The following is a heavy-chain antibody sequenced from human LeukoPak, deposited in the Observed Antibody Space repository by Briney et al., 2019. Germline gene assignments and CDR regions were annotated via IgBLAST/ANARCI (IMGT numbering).Heavy chain of an antibody. CDR3: ASHYGEGYYYYYMDV. CDR1: GGTFSSYA. CDR2: IIPIFGTA. Sequence: SVKVSCKASGGTFSSYAISWVRQAPGQGLEWMGGIIPIFGTANYAQKFQGRVTITTDESTSTAYMELSSLRSEDTAVYYCASHYGEGYYYYYMDVWGKGTTITVSS. V-gene: IGHV1-69*05. D-gene: IGHD4-17*01. J-gene: IGHJ6*03.